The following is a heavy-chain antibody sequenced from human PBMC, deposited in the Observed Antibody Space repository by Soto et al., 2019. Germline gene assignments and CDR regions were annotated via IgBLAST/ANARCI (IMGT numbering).Heavy chain of an antibody. Sequence: QAQLEESGGGVVQPGGSLRLSCAASGFTFRTYAMHWVRQAPGNGLEWVAVISYDGNNKYYADSVKGRFTVSRDNSKNTLYVQMNSLRVDDTAVYYCARAGGEDGTTNCFDPWGQGTLVTVSS. D-gene: IGHD3-16*01. CDR2: ISYDGNNK. CDR3: ARAGGEDGTTNCFDP. CDR1: GFTFRTYA. V-gene: IGHV3-30-3*01. J-gene: IGHJ5*02.